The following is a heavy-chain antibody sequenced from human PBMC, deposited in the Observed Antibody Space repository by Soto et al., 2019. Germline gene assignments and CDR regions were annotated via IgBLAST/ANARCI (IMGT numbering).Heavy chain of an antibody. CDR2: IYYSGST. J-gene: IGHJ6*02. CDR1: GGSISSSSYY. V-gene: IGHV4-39*07. CDR3: ARDRKLVIPGNYYYYGMDV. D-gene: IGHD3-9*01. Sequence: PSETLSLTCTVSGGSISSSSYYWGWIRQPPGKGLEWIGSIYYSGSTYYNPSLKSRVTISLDTSRNHFSLKLSSVTTADTAVYFCARDRKLVIPGNYYYYGMDVWGQGTTVTVSS.